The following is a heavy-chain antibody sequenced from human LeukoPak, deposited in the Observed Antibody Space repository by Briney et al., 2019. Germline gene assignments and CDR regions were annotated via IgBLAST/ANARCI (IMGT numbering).Heavy chain of an antibody. J-gene: IGHJ2*01. V-gene: IGHV3-30*18. D-gene: IGHD2-15*01. CDR3: AKDYCSGGSCYHYWYFDL. Sequence: GGSLRLSCAASGFTFSSYGMHWVRQAPGKGLEWVAFILYDGGNIYYADSVKGRFTISRDNSKTTLYLQMNSLRAEDTAVYYCAKDYCSGGSCYHYWYFDLRGRGTRVTVSS. CDR2: ILYDGGNI. CDR1: GFTFSSYG.